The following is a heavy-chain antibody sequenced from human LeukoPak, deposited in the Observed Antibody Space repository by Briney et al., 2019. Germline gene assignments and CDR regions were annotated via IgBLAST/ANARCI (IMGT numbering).Heavy chain of an antibody. Sequence: SETLSLTCTVSGGSISSGSYYWSWIRQPAGKGLEWIGRIYTSGSTNYNPSLKIRVTISVDTSKNQFSLKLSSVTAADTAVYYCARVVEDYDFWSGYNYYYYYMDVWGKGTTVTVSS. CDR2: IYTSGST. J-gene: IGHJ6*03. V-gene: IGHV4-61*02. D-gene: IGHD3-3*01. CDR1: GGSISSGSYY. CDR3: ARVVEDYDFWSGYNYYYYYMDV.